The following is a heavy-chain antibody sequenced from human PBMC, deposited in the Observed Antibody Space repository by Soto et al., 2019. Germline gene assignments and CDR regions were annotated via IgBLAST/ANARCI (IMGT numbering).Heavy chain of an antibody. J-gene: IGHJ4*02. CDR2: IYWDDDK. V-gene: IGHV2-5*02. D-gene: IGHD3-3*01. CDR1: GFSLTTSGVG. CDR3: AHRVLRTVFGLVTTTAIYFDF. Sequence: QITLNESGPTVVRPTETLTLTCRFSGFSLTTSGVGVGWIXXXXXXXPEWLALIYWDDDKRYXXXLKSGLTITKDTSKNQVVLTVSDLDPTDTATYYCAHRVLRTVFGLVTTTAIYFDFWGQGTPVAVSS.